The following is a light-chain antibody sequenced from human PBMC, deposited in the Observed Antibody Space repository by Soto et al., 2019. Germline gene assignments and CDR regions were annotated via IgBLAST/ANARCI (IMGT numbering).Light chain of an antibody. CDR3: QSYDDSLSVHYV. V-gene: IGLV1-40*01. CDR1: SSNIGSTYD. J-gene: IGLJ1*01. CDR2: GNT. Sequence: QSVLTQPRSVSGAPGQRVTISCTGSSSNIGSTYDVQWYQQLPGTAPKLLIHGNTDRPSGVPDRFSGSKSGTSASLAITGLQADDEADSYCQSYDDSLSVHYVFGTGTKLTVL.